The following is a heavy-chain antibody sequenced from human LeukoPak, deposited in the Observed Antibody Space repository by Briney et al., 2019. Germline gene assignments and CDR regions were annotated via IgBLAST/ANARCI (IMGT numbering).Heavy chain of an antibody. V-gene: IGHV3-23*01. Sequence: PGGSLRLSCAASGLPFSICAMSWVRQAPGKGLEWLSLIHNNGDTYYADSVKGRFTISRDNSKNTLYLQMNSLRAEDTAVYYCASLTSGSGAFDIWGQGTMVTVSS. CDR3: ASLTSGSGAFDI. D-gene: IGHD3-16*01. CDR1: GLPFSICA. CDR2: IHNNGDT. J-gene: IGHJ3*02.